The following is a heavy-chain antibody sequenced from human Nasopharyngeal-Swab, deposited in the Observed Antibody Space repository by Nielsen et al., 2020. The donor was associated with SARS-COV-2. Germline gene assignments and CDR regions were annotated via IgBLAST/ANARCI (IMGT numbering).Heavy chain of an antibody. V-gene: IGHV4-34*01. Sequence: LRRCPGKGLEWIGEINHSGSTNYNPSLKSRVTISVDTSKNQFSLKLSSVTAADTAVYYCARGSGDYVFDYWGQGTLVTVSS. D-gene: IGHD4-17*01. J-gene: IGHJ4*02. CDR2: INHSGST. CDR3: ARGSGDYVFDY.